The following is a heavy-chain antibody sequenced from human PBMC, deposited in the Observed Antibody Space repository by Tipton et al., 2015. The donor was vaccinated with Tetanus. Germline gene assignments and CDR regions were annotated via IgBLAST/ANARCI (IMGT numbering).Heavy chain of an antibody. D-gene: IGHD1-26*01. CDR2: IYTSGST. J-gene: IGHJ5*02. CDR1: GGSISSYY. V-gene: IGHV4-4*07. CDR3: ARSLAVEWELPGWGWFDP. Sequence: TLSLTCTVSGGSISSYYWSWIRQPAGKGLEWIGRIYTSGSTNYNPSLKSRVTMSVDTSKNQFSLKLSSVTAADTAVYYCARSLAVEWELPGWGWFDPWGQGTLVTVSS.